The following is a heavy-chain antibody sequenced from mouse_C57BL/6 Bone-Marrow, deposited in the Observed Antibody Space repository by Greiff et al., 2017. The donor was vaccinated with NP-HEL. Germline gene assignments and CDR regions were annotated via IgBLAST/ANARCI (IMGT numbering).Heavy chain of an antibody. CDR2: INPSNGGT. CDR1: GYTFTSYW. V-gene: IGHV1-53*01. CDR3: ARWDYYGSSSYWYFDV. J-gene: IGHJ1*03. D-gene: IGHD1-1*01. Sequence: QVQLQQPGTELVKPGASVKLSCKASGYTFTSYWMHWVKQRPGQGLEWIGNINPSNGGTNYNEKFKSKATLTVDKSSSTAYMQLSSLTSEDSAVYYYARWDYYGSSSYWYFDVWGTGTTVTVSS.